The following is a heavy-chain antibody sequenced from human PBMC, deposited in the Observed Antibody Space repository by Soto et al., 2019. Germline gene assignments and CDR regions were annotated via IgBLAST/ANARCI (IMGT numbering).Heavy chain of an antibody. Sequence: ASVKVSCKASGYTFTGYYMHWVRQAPGQGLEWMGWINPNSGGTNYAQKFQGWVTMTRDTSISTAYMELSRLRSDDTAVYYCARARRYCSGSADYYYYGMDVWGQGTTVTVSS. CDR3: ARARRYCSGSADYYYYGMDV. CDR2: INPNSGGT. D-gene: IGHD2-15*01. CDR1: GYTFTGYY. J-gene: IGHJ6*02. V-gene: IGHV1-2*04.